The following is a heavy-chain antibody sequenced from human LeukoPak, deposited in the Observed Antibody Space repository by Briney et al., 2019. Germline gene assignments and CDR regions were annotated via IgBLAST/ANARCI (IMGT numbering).Heavy chain of an antibody. J-gene: IGHJ6*02. CDR2: ICSSDSDT. V-gene: IGHV5-51*01. Sequence: AESLKISCNGSGYSFTSYWIGWVRQMPGKGLEWMGIICSSDSDTRYSPSFQGQVTISADKSISTAYLQWSSLKASDTAMYYCARLPLPYYYYYYGMDVWGQGTTVTVSS. CDR3: ARLPLPYYYYYYGMDV. CDR1: GYSFTSYW.